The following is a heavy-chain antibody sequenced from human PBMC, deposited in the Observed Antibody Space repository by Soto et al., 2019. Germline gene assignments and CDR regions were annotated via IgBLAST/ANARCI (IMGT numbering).Heavy chain of an antibody. CDR1: GYTFTSYG. Sequence: QVQLVQSGAEVKKPGASVKVSCKASGYTFTSYGITWVRQAPGQGREWMGWISAYNGNTNYAQKLQGRVTMTTDTTTSTDYMAVRSLTSDDTAVYYCARAGPPVDYWGQGTLVTVSS. D-gene: IGHD7-27*01. CDR2: ISAYNGNT. V-gene: IGHV1-18*01. J-gene: IGHJ4*02. CDR3: ARAGPPVDY.